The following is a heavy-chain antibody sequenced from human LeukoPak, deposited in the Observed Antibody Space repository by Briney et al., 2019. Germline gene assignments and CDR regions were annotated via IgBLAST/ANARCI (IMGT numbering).Heavy chain of an antibody. D-gene: IGHD2-2*01. J-gene: IGHJ4*02. CDR3: VRENARSVPTAISPLDY. Sequence: SHTLCLTSSVFGGSIGSGSYYGSCIRLPAGKRLEWIGPLYTSGSTDYSPSLKSRVTISADTSKNHFSLKLSSVTAADTAVYYCVRENARSVPTAISPLDYWGQGTLVTVSS. CDR1: GGSIGSGSYY. CDR2: LYTSGST. V-gene: IGHV4-61*02.